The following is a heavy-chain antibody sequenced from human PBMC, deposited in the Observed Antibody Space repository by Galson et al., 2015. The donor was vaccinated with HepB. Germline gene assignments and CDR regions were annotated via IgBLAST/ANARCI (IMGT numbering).Heavy chain of an antibody. Sequence: SLRLSCAASGFTFSSYGMHWVRQAPGKGLEWVAVISYDGSNKYYADSVKGRFTISRDNSKNTLYLQMNSLRAEDTAVYYCAKDLGWLASLYYYYYMDVWGKGTTVTVSS. CDR2: ISYDGSNK. J-gene: IGHJ6*03. D-gene: IGHD6-19*01. CDR1: GFTFSSYG. V-gene: IGHV3-30*18. CDR3: AKDLGWLASLYYYYYMDV.